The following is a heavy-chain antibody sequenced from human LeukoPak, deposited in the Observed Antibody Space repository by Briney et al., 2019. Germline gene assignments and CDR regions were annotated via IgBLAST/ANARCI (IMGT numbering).Heavy chain of an antibody. CDR2: IYYSGST. Sequence: SETLSLTCAVYGGSFSGYYWSWIRQPPGKGLEWIGYIYYSGSTNYNPSLKSRVTISVDTSKNQFSLKLSSVTAADTAVYYCARDGCGGDCPGYYYGMDVWGQGTTVTVSS. CDR3: ARDGCGGDCPGYYYGMDV. CDR1: GGSFSGYY. D-gene: IGHD2-21*02. V-gene: IGHV4-59*01. J-gene: IGHJ6*02.